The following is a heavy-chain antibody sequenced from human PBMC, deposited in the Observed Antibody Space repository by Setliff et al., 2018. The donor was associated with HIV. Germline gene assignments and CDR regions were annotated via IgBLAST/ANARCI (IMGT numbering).Heavy chain of an antibody. J-gene: IGHJ4*02. V-gene: IGHV3-7*03. CDR3: ARSVPDSAYRPTDY. Sequence: GGSLRLSCAASGFTFSSHWMAWVRQAPGKGLEWVANIMQDGSEKFYVDSVMGRFTISRDNAKNSLYLQMSSLRVEDTAVYYCARSVPDSAYRPTDYWGQGTQVTVSS. CDR1: GFTFSSHW. CDR2: IMQDGSEK. D-gene: IGHD3-22*01.